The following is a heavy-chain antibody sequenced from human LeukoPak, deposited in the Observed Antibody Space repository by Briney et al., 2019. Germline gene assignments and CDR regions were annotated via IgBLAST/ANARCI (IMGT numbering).Heavy chain of an antibody. V-gene: IGHV1-46*01. CDR1: GYTLTSYY. D-gene: IGHD3-22*01. CDR3: ARVKSYYYDTSDKDAFDI. J-gene: IGHJ3*02. CDR2: INPRGGST. Sequence: ASVKVSCKASGYTLTSYYMHWVRQAPGQGLEWMGIINPRGGSTSYTQKFQGRVTMTRDTSTSTVYMELSSLRSEDTAVYYCARVKSYYYDTSDKDAFDIWGQGTMVTVSS.